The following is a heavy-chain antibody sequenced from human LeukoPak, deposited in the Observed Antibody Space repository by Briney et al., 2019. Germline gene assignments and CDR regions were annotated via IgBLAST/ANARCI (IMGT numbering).Heavy chain of an antibody. CDR2: INWNGGRT. V-gene: IGHV3-20*04. D-gene: IGHD4-23*01. J-gene: IGHJ4*02. CDR1: GFTFDDYG. Sequence: GGSLRLSCAASGFTFDDYGMSWVCQAPGKGLEWVSGINWNGGRTGYADSVKGRFTISRDNAKNSLYLQMNSLRAEDTALYYCARGRGATVVIPFDYWGQGTLVTVSS. CDR3: ARGRGATVVIPFDY.